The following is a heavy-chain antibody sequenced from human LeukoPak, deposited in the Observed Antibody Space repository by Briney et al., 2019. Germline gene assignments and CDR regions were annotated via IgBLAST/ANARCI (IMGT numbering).Heavy chain of an antibody. CDR3: ATDRATQYFDY. Sequence: GGSLRLSCAASGITFRSYGMHWVRQAPGKGLEWVAFIWYDGSNKYYADSVKGRFTISRDNSRNTLFLQTNSLRAEDTAVYYCATDRATQYFDYWGQGTLVSVSS. CDR1: GITFRSYG. V-gene: IGHV3-30*02. J-gene: IGHJ4*02. D-gene: IGHD2-15*01. CDR2: IWYDGSNK.